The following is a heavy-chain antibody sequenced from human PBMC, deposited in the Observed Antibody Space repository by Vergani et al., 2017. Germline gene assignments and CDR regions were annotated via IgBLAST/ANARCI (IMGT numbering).Heavy chain of an antibody. J-gene: IGHJ3*02. Sequence: QVQLVESGGGVVQPGRSLRLSCAASGFTFSSYGMHWVRQAPGKGLEWVAVIWYDGSNKYYADSVKGRFTISRDNSKTTLYLQMKSLRAEDTAVYYCARDRDGDPGAFDIWGQGTMVTVSS. D-gene: IGHD3-10*01. CDR1: GFTFSSYG. CDR3: ARDRDGDPGAFDI. CDR2: IWYDGSNK. V-gene: IGHV3-33*01.